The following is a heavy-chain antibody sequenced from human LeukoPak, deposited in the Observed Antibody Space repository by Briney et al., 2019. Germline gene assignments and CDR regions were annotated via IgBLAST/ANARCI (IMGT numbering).Heavy chain of an antibody. J-gene: IGHJ4*02. CDR2: ISSTDSYV. CDR3: ARESVAGISFDY. V-gene: IGHV3-21*01. CDR1: GFTFSSYS. D-gene: IGHD6-19*01. Sequence: GGSLRLSCAASGFTFSSYSMNWVRQAPGKGLEWVSSISSTDSYVYYADSVKGRFTISRDNAKSSLYLQVNSLRAEDTAVYFCARESVAGISFDYWGQGTLVTVSS.